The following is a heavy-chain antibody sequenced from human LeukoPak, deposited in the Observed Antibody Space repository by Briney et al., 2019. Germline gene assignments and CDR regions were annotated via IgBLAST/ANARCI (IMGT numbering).Heavy chain of an antibody. J-gene: IGHJ4*02. D-gene: IGHD6-19*01. Sequence: GGSLRLSCAASGFTFSSSWMSWVRQASGKGLEWVGNIKQDGSDKYYVASVQGRFTISRDNAKNSLYLQMSSLRAEDAAVYYCARGRYTSGWYPDYFDYWGQGTLVTVSS. CDR2: IKQDGSDK. V-gene: IGHV3-7*01. CDR1: GFTFSSSW. CDR3: ARGRYTSGWYPDYFDY.